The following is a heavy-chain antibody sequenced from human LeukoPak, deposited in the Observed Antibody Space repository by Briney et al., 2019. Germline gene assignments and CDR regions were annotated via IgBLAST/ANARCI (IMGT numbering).Heavy chain of an antibody. D-gene: IGHD2-2*02. J-gene: IGHJ4*02. CDR2: ISGSGGST. CDR1: GFTFSSYA. CDR3: AKVWSTSCYTGCDY. V-gene: IGHV3-23*01. Sequence: LPGGSLRLSCAASGFTFSSYAMSWVRQAPGKGLEWVSAISGSGGSTYYADSVKGRFTISRDNSKNTLYLQMNSLRAEDTAVYYCAKVWSTSCYTGCDYWGQGTLVTVSS.